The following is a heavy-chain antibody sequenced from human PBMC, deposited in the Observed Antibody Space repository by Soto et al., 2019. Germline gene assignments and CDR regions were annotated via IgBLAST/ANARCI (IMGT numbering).Heavy chain of an antibody. D-gene: IGHD3-3*01. J-gene: IGHJ6*03. CDR1: GYTFTSYG. CDR2: ISAYNGNT. Sequence: GASVKVSCKASGYTFTSYGISWVRQAPGQGLEWMGWISAYNGNTNYAQKLQGRVTMTTDTSTSTAYMELRSLRSDDTAVYYCARVYDFWSDVYYYYYMDVWGKGTTVTVSS. CDR3: ARVYDFWSDVYYYYYMDV. V-gene: IGHV1-18*01.